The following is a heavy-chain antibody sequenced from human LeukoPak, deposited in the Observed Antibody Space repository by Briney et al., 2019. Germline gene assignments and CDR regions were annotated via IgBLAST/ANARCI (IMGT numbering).Heavy chain of an antibody. CDR2: IYYSGST. CDR3: AREGGPDFDY. Sequence: SETLSLTCTVSGGSISSSSYYWGWIRQPPGKGLEWIGSIYYSGSTYYNPSLKSRATISVDTSKNQFSLKLSSVTAADTAVYYCAREGGPDFDYWGQGTLVTVSS. J-gene: IGHJ4*02. V-gene: IGHV4-39*07. CDR1: GGSISSSSYY.